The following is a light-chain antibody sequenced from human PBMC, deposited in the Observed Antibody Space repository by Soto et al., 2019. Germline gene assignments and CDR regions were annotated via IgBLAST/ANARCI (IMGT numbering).Light chain of an antibody. CDR2: DAS. V-gene: IGKV3-20*01. J-gene: IGKJ4*01. CDR3: QQYGRTPLT. CDR1: QSVSRNY. Sequence: EIVLTQSPGTLSWSPGERATLSCRASQSVSRNYLAWYQQKPGQAPRLLIYDASSRDTGIPDRFSGSGSGADFTLTINRLEPEDFAVYFCQQYGRTPLTFGGGTKVEIK.